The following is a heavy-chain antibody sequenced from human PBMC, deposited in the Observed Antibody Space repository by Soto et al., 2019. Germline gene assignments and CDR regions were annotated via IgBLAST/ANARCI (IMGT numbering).Heavy chain of an antibody. Sequence: GGSLRLSCAASGFTFSSYWMSWVRQAPGKGLEWVANIKQDGSEKYYADSVKGRFTISRDNSKNTLYLQMNSLRAEDTAVYYCARDVGFYGMDVWGQGTTVTVSS. CDR2: IKQDGSEK. V-gene: IGHV3-7*01. CDR3: ARDVGFYGMDV. CDR1: GFTFSSYW. J-gene: IGHJ6*02.